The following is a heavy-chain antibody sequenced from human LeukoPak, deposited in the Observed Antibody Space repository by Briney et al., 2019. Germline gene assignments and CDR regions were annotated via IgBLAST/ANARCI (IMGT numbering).Heavy chain of an antibody. Sequence: SETLSLTCTVSGGSISSYYWSWVRQPAGKGLEWIGRFYISGSTNYNPSLKSRVTMSVDTSKSQFSLRLNSVTAADTAVYYCARDFLLQSEGLFDYWGQGTLVTVSS. CDR3: ARDFLLQSEGLFDY. CDR2: FYISGST. D-gene: IGHD4-11*01. J-gene: IGHJ4*02. V-gene: IGHV4-4*07. CDR1: GGSISSYY.